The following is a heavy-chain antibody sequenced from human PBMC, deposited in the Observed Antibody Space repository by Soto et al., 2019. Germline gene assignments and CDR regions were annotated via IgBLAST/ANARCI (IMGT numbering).Heavy chain of an antibody. J-gene: IGHJ4*02. CDR2: IVYSGST. CDR3: ARLGKDSSGYYYGRIDD. V-gene: IGHV4-39*01. D-gene: IGHD3-22*01. Sequence: QLHLQESGPGLVKPSETLSLTCTVSGGYISGRSYYWGWIRQPPGKGLEWMGSIVYSGSTDYNTSLRSRLTISVDTSTNRFSLNLSSMTDTDTAIYYCARLGKDSSGYYYGRIDDWGQGTLVTVSA. CDR1: GGYISGRSYY.